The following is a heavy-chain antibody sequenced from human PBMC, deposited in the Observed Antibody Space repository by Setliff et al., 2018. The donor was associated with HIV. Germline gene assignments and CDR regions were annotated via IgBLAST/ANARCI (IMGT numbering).Heavy chain of an antibody. D-gene: IGHD1-26*01. J-gene: IGHJ5*02. Sequence: SETLSLTCNVSGGSINSRTHNWGWMRQPPGKGLEWIGSIFYSGINYYNPSLEGRITLSIDLSKNQFSLKLTSVTSADSALYFCVRQSGSFWYVDPWGQGTQVTVSS. CDR1: GGSINSRTHN. CDR2: IFYSGIN. CDR3: VRQSGSFWYVDP. V-gene: IGHV4-39*01.